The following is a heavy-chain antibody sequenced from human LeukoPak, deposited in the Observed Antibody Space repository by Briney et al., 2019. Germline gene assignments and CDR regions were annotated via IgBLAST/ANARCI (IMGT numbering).Heavy chain of an antibody. CDR1: GGTFSSYA. CDR3: ARDSFYSGYDSKRADDAFDI. CDR2: IIPIFGTA. D-gene: IGHD5-12*01. J-gene: IGHJ3*02. Sequence: SVEVSCKASGGTFSSYAISWVRQAPGQGLEWMGGIIPIFGTANYAQKFQGRVTITADESTSTAYMELSSLRSEDTAVYYCARDSFYSGYDSKRADDAFDIWGQGTMVTVSS. V-gene: IGHV1-69*01.